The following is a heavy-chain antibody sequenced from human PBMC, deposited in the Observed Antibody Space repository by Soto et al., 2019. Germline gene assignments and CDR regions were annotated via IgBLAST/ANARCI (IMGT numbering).Heavy chain of an antibody. V-gene: IGHV1-69*01. CDR3: ARESEVGGGDLCSFDY. CDR2: IIPIFGTA. Sequence: QVQLVQSGAEVKKPGSSVKVSCKASGCTFSSYAINWVRQAPGQGLEWMGGIIPIFGTANYAQKFQGRVTITADESKSTAYMELSSLRSEDSAVYYCARESEVGGGDLCSFDYWGQGTLVTVSS. J-gene: IGHJ4*02. CDR1: GCTFSSYA. D-gene: IGHD2-21*02.